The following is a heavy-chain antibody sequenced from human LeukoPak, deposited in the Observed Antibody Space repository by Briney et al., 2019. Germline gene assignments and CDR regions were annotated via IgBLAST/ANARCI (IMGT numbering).Heavy chain of an antibody. V-gene: IGHV5-51*01. J-gene: IGHJ4*02. D-gene: IGHD6-19*01. CDR2: IYPGDSDT. Sequence: KPSCKGSGYSFTTYWIGWVRQMPGEGLEWMGIIYPGDSDTRYSPSFQGQVTISVDKSISTANLQWSSLKASDTAMYYCARVSAVGGKGCDYCGQGTLVTVSS. CDR3: ARVSAVGGKGCDY. CDR1: GYSFTTYW.